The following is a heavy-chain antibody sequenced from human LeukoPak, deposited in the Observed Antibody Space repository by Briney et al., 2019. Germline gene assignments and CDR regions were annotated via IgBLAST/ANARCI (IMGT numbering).Heavy chain of an antibody. V-gene: IGHV4-34*01. CDR3: ASLGVTATLSIV. D-gene: IGHD2-15*01. CDR1: GFTFSDYY. J-gene: IGHJ6*02. CDR2: INHSGST. Sequence: KAGGSLRLSCAAAGFTFSDYYMSWIRQPPGKGLEWIGEINHSGSTNYNPSLKSRVTISVDTSKNQFSLKLSSVTAADTAVYYCASLGVTATLSIVWGQGTTVTVSS.